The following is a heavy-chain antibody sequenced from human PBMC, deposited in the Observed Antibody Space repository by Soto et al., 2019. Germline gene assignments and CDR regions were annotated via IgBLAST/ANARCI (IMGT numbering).Heavy chain of an antibody. CDR2: TNAGNGNT. J-gene: IGHJ4*02. D-gene: IGHD5-18*01. CDR1: GYSFTTYA. CDR3: ASAPYIYGSTIDY. V-gene: IGHV1-3*01. Sequence: ASVKVSCKASGYSFTTYAMRWVRQAPGQGLEWMGWTNAGNGNTKSSQKFQDRVTITSDTSASTVYMELSSLRSEDTAAYYCASAPYIYGSTIDYWGQGTLVTVSS.